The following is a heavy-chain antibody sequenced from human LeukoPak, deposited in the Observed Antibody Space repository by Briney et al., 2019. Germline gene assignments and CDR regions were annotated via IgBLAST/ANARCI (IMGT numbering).Heavy chain of an antibody. Sequence: PGESLKISCKGSGYSFTSYWIGWVRQMPGKGLEWMGIIYPGDSDTRYSPSFQGQVTISADKSISTAYLQWSSLKASDTAMYYCARHLRYYGSGSYRYQADYFDYWGQGTLVTVSS. CDR3: ARHLRYYGSGSYRYQADYFDY. D-gene: IGHD3-10*01. J-gene: IGHJ4*02. V-gene: IGHV5-51*01. CDR2: IYPGDSDT. CDR1: GYSFTSYW.